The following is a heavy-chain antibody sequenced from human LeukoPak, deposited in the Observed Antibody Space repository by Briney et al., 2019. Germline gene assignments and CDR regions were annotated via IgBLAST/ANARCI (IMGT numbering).Heavy chain of an antibody. CDR2: IYYSGST. CDR1: GFSISSYY. Sequence: PSETLSLTCTVSGFSISSYYWSWLRQPPGKGLEWVGYIYYSGSTNYNPSLKSRVTISVDTSENQFSLKLSSVTAADTAVYYCARGAVGYCSSTSCYAMDVWGKGTTVTVSS. D-gene: IGHD2-2*01. V-gene: IGHV4-59*01. CDR3: ARGAVGYCSSTSCYAMDV. J-gene: IGHJ6*03.